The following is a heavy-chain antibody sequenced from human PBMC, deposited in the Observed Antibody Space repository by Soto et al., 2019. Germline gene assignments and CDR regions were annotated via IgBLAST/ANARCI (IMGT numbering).Heavy chain of an antibody. J-gene: IGHJ4*02. CDR1: GFTLSNYG. CDR3: AREYSSGQYYPIDY. Sequence: QVQLVESGGGVVQPGRSLRLSCAASGFTLSNYGMHWVRQAPGKGLEWVAVIWYDGSQKYYAGSVKGRFSISRDNSMNTLYLQMNRLRAEDTAVYYCAREYSSGQYYPIDYWGQGTLVTVSS. V-gene: IGHV3-33*01. D-gene: IGHD6-19*01. CDR2: IWYDGSQK.